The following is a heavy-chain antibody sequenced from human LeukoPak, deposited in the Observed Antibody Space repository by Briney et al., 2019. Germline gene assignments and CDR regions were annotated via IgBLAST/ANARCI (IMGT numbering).Heavy chain of an antibody. CDR3: ARVVLLSPSNDYYYYYYMDV. CDR2: IIPIFGTA. J-gene: IGHJ6*03. CDR1: GGTFSSYA. D-gene: IGHD2-8*01. Sequence: SVKVPCKASGGTFSSYAISWVRQAPGQGLEWMGGIIPIFGTANYAQKFQGRVTITTDESTSTAYMELSSLRSEDTAVYYCARVVLLSPSNDYYYYYYMDVWGKGTTVTVSS. V-gene: IGHV1-69*05.